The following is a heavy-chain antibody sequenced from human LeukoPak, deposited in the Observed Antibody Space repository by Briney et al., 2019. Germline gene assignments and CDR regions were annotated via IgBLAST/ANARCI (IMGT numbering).Heavy chain of an antibody. CDR3: ARGPRASGYYYYYYYMDV. CDR2: INHSGST. Sequence: PSETLSLTCAVSGGSFSGYYWSWIRQPPGKGLDWIGEINHSGSTNYNPSLKSRVTISVDTSKNQFSLKLSSVIAADTALYYCARGPRASGYYYYYYYMDVWGKGTTVTVSS. V-gene: IGHV4-34*01. J-gene: IGHJ6*03. D-gene: IGHD3-22*01. CDR1: GGSFSGYY.